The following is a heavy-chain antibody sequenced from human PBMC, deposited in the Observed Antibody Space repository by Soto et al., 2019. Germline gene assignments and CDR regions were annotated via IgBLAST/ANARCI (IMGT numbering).Heavy chain of an antibody. CDR1: GYRFSGYY. V-gene: IGHV1-2*02. Sequence: QVHLVQSGAEVRRPGASVKVSCKASGYRFSGYYMNWVRQAPGQGLEWMGWFNPISGVTSYTQKFQGRVSMTRDTSISTANMELRSLGSDDTAVYFCARQDFDYSNQESPHSFFDSWGQGTLVTVSS. CDR3: ARQDFDYSNQESPHSFFDS. J-gene: IGHJ4*02. CDR2: FNPISGVT. D-gene: IGHD4-4*01.